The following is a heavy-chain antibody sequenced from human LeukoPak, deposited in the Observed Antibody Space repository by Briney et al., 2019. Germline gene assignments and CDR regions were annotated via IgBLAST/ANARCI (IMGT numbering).Heavy chain of an antibody. D-gene: IGHD3-22*01. V-gene: IGHV3-23*01. J-gene: IGHJ4*02. Sequence: GGTLRLSCAASGFTFSSYGMSWVRQAPGKGLEWVSAISGSGGSTYYADSVKGRFTISRDNSKNTLYLQMNSLRAEDTAVYYCAKHPRSGYSTFDYWGQGTLVTVSS. CDR2: ISGSGGST. CDR1: GFTFSSYG. CDR3: AKHPRSGYSTFDY.